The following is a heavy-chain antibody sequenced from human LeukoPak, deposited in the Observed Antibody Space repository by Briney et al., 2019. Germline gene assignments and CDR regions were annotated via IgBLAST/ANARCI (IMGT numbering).Heavy chain of an antibody. CDR1: GFTFSSYA. J-gene: IGHJ4*02. CDR3: AKDLQYYDFWSGYYQAGLDY. V-gene: IGHV3-23*01. Sequence: GGSLRLSCAASGFTFSSYAMSWVRQAPGKGLEWVSAISGSGGSTYYADPVKGRFTISRDNSKNTLYLQMNSLRAEDTAVYYCAKDLQYYDFWSGYYQAGLDYWGQGTLVTVSS. D-gene: IGHD3-3*01. CDR2: ISGSGGST.